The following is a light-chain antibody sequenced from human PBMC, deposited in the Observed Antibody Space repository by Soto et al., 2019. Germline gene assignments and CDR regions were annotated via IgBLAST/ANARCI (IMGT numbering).Light chain of an antibody. V-gene: IGKV3-20*01. Sequence: EIVLTQSPGTLSLSPGERATLSCRASQSVSSDYLAWYQLKPGQAPRLLIYDASSRATGIPDRFSGSGSGTDFTLTISRLEPEDFAVYCCQQYDRSLPVTFGPGTKVDI. CDR2: DAS. J-gene: IGKJ3*01. CDR3: QQYDRSLPVT. CDR1: QSVSSDY.